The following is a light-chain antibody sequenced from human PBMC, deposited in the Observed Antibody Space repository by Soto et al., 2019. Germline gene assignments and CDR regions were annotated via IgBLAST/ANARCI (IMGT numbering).Light chain of an antibody. Sequence: EIGMTQSPATLSLSPGERATLSCRASQSVKSDLAWYQQKPGQAPRLLIYDASTRAAGVPARFTGSGSETEFTLTISSLQSEDYAVYYCQHYNNWPPYTFGQGTKLEIK. V-gene: IGKV3-15*01. CDR3: QHYNNWPPYT. J-gene: IGKJ2*01. CDR2: DAS. CDR1: QSVKSD.